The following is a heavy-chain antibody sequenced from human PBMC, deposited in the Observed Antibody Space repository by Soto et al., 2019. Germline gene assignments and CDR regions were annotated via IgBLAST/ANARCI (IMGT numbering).Heavy chain of an antibody. Sequence: EVQLLDSGGGLVRPGGSLRLSCAASGFPFTNFAMTWVRQAPGKGLEWVSTISGSGGTTYYADSVKGRFTISRDNSKSTLSLQMDSLRAEDTAIYYCAKPLGGIHPAAPYALDVWGRGSPVSVSS. CDR3: AKPLGGIHPAAPYALDV. D-gene: IGHD2-2*01. V-gene: IGHV3-23*01. J-gene: IGHJ6*02. CDR2: ISGSGGTT. CDR1: GFPFTNFA.